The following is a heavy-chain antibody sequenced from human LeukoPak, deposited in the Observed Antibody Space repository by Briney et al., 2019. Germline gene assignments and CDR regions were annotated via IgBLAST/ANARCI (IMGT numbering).Heavy chain of an antibody. V-gene: IGHV1-46*01. D-gene: IGHD6-13*01. CDR2: INHRGGTK. CDR3: ARCIATAGYDY. CDR1: VYTFISYC. J-gene: IGHJ4*02. Sequence: SVTVSFKSSVYTFISYCFHWVWHPPAQGLEWMGKINHRGGTKSYAQKIQGSVTIARDTTTDTVHMEGSSLRAEAAAEYYCARCIATAGYDYWGQGTLVTVSS.